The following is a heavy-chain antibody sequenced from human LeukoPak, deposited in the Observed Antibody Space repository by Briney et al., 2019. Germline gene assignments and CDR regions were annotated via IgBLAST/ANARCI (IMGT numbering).Heavy chain of an antibody. CDR3: ARDRLPYYDNSGETSPDY. J-gene: IGHJ4*02. CDR1: GFIFSDYY. Sequence: PGGSLRLSCAASGFIFSDYYMSWIRQPPGKGLEWISYISNTGSAIYYADSVRGRLTVSRDNAKNSLYLQLNSLRAEDTAVYYCARDRLPYYDNSGETSPDYWGQGTLVTVSS. CDR2: ISNTGSAI. V-gene: IGHV3-11*01. D-gene: IGHD3-22*01.